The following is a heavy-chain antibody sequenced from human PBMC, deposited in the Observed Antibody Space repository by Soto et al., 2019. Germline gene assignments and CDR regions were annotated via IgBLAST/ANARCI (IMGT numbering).Heavy chain of an antibody. CDR1: GYSFTSYL. D-gene: IGHD3-3*01. CDR2: IYPGDSDT. V-gene: IGHV5-51*01. Sequence: GESLKISFKGSGYSFTSYLIGWVRQMPVKGLEWMGIIYPGDSDTRYSPSFQGQVTISADKSISTAYLQWSCLKASDTAMYYCSRGGAFCSGYYPHHYYYGMDVGGQGTKVTVSS. CDR3: SRGGAFCSGYYPHHYYYGMDV. J-gene: IGHJ6*02.